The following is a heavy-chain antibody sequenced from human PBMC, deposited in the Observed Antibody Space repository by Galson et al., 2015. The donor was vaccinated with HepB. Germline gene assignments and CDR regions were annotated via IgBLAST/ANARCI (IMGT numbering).Heavy chain of an antibody. CDR2: IKSKTDGGTT. CDR1: GFTFSNAW. Sequence: SLRLSCAASGFTFSNAWMSWVRQAPGKGLEWVGRIKSKTDGGTTDYAAPVKGRFTISRDDSKNTLYLQMNSLKTEDTAVYYCTEGVRGVTHLDYWGQGTLVTVSS. CDR3: TEGVRGVTHLDY. D-gene: IGHD3-10*01. J-gene: IGHJ4*02. V-gene: IGHV3-15*01.